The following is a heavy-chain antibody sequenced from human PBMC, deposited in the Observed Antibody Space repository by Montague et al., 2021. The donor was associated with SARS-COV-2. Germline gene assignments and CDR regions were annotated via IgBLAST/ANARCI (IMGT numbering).Heavy chain of an antibody. CDR2: IYWDDAK. V-gene: IGHV2-5*02. CDR3: AHKLYGINRRWFDP. D-gene: IGHD1-14*01. CDR1: GISLTTRGVG. J-gene: IGHJ5*02. Sequence: PALVKPTQTLTLTCTFSGISLTTRGVGVGWIRQPPGKALEWLALIYWDDAKHYSPSLKSRLTITKDTSKNQVVLTMTNMDPVDTATYYCAHKLYGINRRWFDPWGQGTLVTVSS.